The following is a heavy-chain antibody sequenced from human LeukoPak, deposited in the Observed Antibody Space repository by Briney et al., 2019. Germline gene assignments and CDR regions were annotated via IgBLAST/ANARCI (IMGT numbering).Heavy chain of an antibody. CDR3: ARGGMVRGVLGDY. D-gene: IGHD3-10*01. CDR1: GYTFTGYY. CDR2: INPNSGGT. J-gene: IGHJ4*02. V-gene: IGHV1-2*04. Sequence: ASVKVSCKASGYTFTGYYMHCVRQAPGQGLEWMGWINPNSGGTNYAQKFQGWVTMTRDTSISTAYMELSRLRSDDTAGYYCARGGMVRGVLGDYWGQGTLVTVSS.